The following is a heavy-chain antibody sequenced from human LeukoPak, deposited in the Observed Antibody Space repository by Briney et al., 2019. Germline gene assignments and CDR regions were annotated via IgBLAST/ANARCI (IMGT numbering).Heavy chain of an antibody. CDR2: IYYSGST. CDR1: GGSINSYY. CDR3: VRHLSAGRPAFDI. Sequence: SETLSLTCTVSGGSINSYYWSWIRQPPGKGLEWIGYIYYSGSTNYNPSLKSRVTISVDTSNNTFYLKLTCLTAADTAVYYCVRHLSAGRPAFDIWGQGTMVTVSS. V-gene: IGHV4-59*08. D-gene: IGHD2/OR15-2a*01. J-gene: IGHJ3*02.